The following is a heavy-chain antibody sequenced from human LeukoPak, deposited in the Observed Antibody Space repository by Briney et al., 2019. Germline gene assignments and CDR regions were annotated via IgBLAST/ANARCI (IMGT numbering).Heavy chain of an antibody. V-gene: IGHV4-30-4*08. Sequence: PSQTLSLTCTVSGGSISSGDYYWSWIRQPPGKGLEWIGYIYYSGSTYYNPSLKSRVTISVDTSKNQFSLKLSSVTAADTAVYYCARGRYCSGGSCYRSWFDPWGQGTLVTVSS. J-gene: IGHJ5*02. CDR1: GGSISSGDYY. D-gene: IGHD2-15*01. CDR2: IYYSGST. CDR3: ARGRYCSGGSCYRSWFDP.